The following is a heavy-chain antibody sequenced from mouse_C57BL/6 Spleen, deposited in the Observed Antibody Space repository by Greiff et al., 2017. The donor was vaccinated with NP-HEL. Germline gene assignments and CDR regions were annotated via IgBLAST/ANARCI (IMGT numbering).Heavy chain of an antibody. J-gene: IGHJ2*01. CDR3: ARLTGSGDFDY. Sequence: QVQLQQSGPELVKPGASVKISCKASGYAFSSSWMNWVKQRPGKGLEWIGRIYPGDGDTNYNGKFKGKATLTADKSSSTAYMQLSSLTSEDSAVYFCARLTGSGDFDYWGQGTTLTVSS. CDR2: IYPGDGDT. V-gene: IGHV1-82*01. D-gene: IGHD4-1*01. CDR1: GYAFSSSW.